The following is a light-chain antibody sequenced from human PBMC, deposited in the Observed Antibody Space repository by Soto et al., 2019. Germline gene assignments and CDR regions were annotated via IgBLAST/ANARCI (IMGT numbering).Light chain of an antibody. J-gene: IGLJ1*01. CDR2: DVT. CDR1: SSDVGGYNS. V-gene: IGLV2-14*01. Sequence: QSVLTQPASVSGSPGRSITISCTGTSSDVGGYNSVSWYRQDPGKAPKLIIYDVTYRPSGVSNRFSGSKSGNTASLTISGLQSEDEADYHCSTFTSSITYVFGTGPKVTVL. CDR3: STFTSSITYV.